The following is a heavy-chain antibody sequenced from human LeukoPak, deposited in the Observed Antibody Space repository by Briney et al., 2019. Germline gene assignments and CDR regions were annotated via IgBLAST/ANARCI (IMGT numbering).Heavy chain of an antibody. CDR2: IYYSGST. D-gene: IGHD4/OR15-4a*01. Sequence: PSETLSLTCTVSGGSISSSSYYWGWIRQPPGNGLEWTGSIYYSGSTYYNPSLKSRVTISVDTSKNQFSLKLSSVTAADTAVYYCARRKGAYSYYYYYMDVWGKGTPVTVSS. CDR1: GGSISSSSYY. J-gene: IGHJ6*03. CDR3: ARRKGAYSYYYYYMDV. V-gene: IGHV4-39*01.